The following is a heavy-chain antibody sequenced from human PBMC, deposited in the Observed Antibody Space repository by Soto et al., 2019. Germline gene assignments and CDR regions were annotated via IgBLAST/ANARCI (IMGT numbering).Heavy chain of an antibody. Sequence: QVQLVQSGAEVKKPGASVKVSCKASGYTFTSYDINWVRQATGQGLEWMGWINHNRGNTGYAQKFQGRVTMTRNTSISTAYRELSSLRSEDTAVYYCAREAARRAFDYWGQGTLVTASS. CDR1: GYTFTSYD. V-gene: IGHV1-8*01. J-gene: IGHJ4*02. CDR2: INHNRGNT. D-gene: IGHD6-6*01. CDR3: AREAARRAFDY.